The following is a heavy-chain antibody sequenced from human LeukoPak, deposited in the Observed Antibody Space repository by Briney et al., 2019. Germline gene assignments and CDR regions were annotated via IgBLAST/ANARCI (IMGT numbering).Heavy chain of an antibody. V-gene: IGHV4-30-4*08. D-gene: IGHD1-26*01. Sequence: KPSETLSLTCTVSGGSISSGDYYWSWIRQPPGKGLEWIGYIYYSGSTYYNPSLKSRVTISVDTSKNQFSLKLSSVTAADTAVYYCARKPGGYAFDIWGQGTMVTVSS. CDR2: IYYSGST. J-gene: IGHJ3*02. CDR1: GGSISSGDYY. CDR3: ARKPGGYAFDI.